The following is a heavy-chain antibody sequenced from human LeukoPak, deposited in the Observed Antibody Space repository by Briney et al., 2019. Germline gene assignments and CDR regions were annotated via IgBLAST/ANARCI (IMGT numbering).Heavy chain of an antibody. D-gene: IGHD3-3*01. CDR3: AKGGYDFWSGYRVSWFDP. J-gene: IGHJ5*02. CDR1: GFTFSSYA. V-gene: IGHV3-23*01. Sequence: GGSLRLSCAASGFTFSSYAMSWVRQAPGKGLEWVSAIGGSGGSTYYADSVKGRFTISRDNSKNTLYLQMNSLRAEDTAVYYCAKGGYDFWSGYRVSWFDPWGQGTLVTVSS. CDR2: IGGSGGST.